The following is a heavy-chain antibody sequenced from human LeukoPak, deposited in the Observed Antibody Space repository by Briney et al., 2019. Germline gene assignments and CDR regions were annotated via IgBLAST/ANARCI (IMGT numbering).Heavy chain of an antibody. CDR2: INHSGST. V-gene: IGHV4-34*01. Sequence: PSETLSLTCAVYGGSFSGYYWSWIRQPPGKGLEWIGEINHSGSTNYNPSLKSRVTISVDTSKNQFSLKLSSVTAADTAVYYCARGANLGYWGQGTPVTVSS. CDR1: GGSFSGYY. CDR3: ARGANLGY. J-gene: IGHJ4*02.